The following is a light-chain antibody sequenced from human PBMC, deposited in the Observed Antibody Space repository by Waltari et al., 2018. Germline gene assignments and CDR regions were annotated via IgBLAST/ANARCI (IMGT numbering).Light chain of an antibody. J-gene: IGLJ1*01. Sequence: QSGLTQPASVPGSPGQSITISCTGTSSDVGNYNLVSWYQQYPGKAPKLMVYEVTKRTSGVSARFSGSKSGNTASLTIYGLQSEDEADYYCCSYAGLGIYVFGTGTKVTVL. CDR3: CSYAGLGIYV. V-gene: IGLV2-23*02. CDR2: EVT. CDR1: SSDVGNYNL.